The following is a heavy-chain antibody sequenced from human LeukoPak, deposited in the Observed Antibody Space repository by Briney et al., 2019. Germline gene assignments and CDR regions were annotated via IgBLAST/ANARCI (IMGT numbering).Heavy chain of an antibody. CDR1: GGTFSSYA. J-gene: IGHJ3*02. Sequence: AAVKVSCKASGGTFSSYAISWVRQAPGQGLEWMGGIIPNSGGTNYAEKFQGRVTMTRDTSISTAYMELSRLRSDDTAVYYCARDYYASNGYYTRDAFDIWGQGTMVTVSS. D-gene: IGHD3-22*01. CDR2: IIPNSGGT. V-gene: IGHV1-2*02. CDR3: ARDYYASNGYYTRDAFDI.